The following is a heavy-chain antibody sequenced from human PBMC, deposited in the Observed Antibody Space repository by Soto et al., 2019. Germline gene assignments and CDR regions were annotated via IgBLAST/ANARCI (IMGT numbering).Heavy chain of an antibody. CDR3: ARAGEIVSKIQYYASSGYSKGHDY. D-gene: IGHD3-22*01. V-gene: IGHV3-30-3*01. J-gene: IGHJ4*01. Sequence: SLKIPCAASGFTFSSYAMHWVRQAPGKGLEWVAVISYDGSNKYYADSVKGRFTIPRDNSKNTLYLHMNSLRAEDTAEYYCARAGEIVSKIQYYASSGYSKGHDYWCHGTLVTVSS. CDR1: GFTFSSYA. CDR2: ISYDGSNK.